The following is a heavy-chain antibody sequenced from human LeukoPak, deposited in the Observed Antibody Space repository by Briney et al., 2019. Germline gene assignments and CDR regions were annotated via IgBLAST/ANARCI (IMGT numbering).Heavy chain of an antibody. J-gene: IGHJ6*03. D-gene: IGHD6-6*01. CDR1: GGSISSGGYY. V-gene: IGHV4-31*03. CDR2: IYYSGST. CDR3: ARGGIAAARVYYMDV. Sequence: SETLSLTCTVSGGSISSGGYYWSWIRQHPGKGLEWIGYIYYSGSTYYNPSLKSRVTISVDTSKNQFSLKLSSVTAADTAVYYCARGGIAAARVYYMDVWGKGTTVTVSS.